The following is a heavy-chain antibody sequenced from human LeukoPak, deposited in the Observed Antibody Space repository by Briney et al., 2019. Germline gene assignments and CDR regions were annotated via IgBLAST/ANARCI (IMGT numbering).Heavy chain of an antibody. D-gene: IGHD1-26*01. V-gene: IGHV3-64D*09. CDR2: IDSNGGNT. CDR1: GFTFSLFA. CDR3: AKLVGPTTSYFDS. Sequence: GGSLRLSCSASGFTFSLFAMHWVRQAPGKGLEYVSAIDSNGGNTYYADSVKGRFTISRDNSKNTLDLQMSSLRAEDTAVYYCAKLVGPTTSYFDSWGQGTLVTVSS. J-gene: IGHJ4*02.